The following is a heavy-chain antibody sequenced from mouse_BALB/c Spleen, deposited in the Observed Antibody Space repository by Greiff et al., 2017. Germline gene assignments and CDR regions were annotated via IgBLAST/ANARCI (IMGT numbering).Heavy chain of an antibody. CDR2: IWSGGST. D-gene: IGHD2-4*01. J-gene: IGHJ4*01. CDR3: ARISGYDYDVPYYYAMDY. V-gene: IGHV2-2*02. CDR1: GFSLTSYG. Sequence: QVQLKQSGPGLVQPSQSLSITCTVSGFSLTSYGVHWVRQSPGKGLEWLGVIWSGGSTDYNAAFISRLSISKDNSKSQVFFKMNSLQANDTAIYYCARISGYDYDVPYYYAMDYWGQGTSVTVSS.